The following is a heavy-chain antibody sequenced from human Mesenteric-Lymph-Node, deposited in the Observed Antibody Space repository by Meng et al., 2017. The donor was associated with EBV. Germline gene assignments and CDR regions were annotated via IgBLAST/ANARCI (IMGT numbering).Heavy chain of an antibody. D-gene: IGHD6-13*01. CDR2: IDTTGGRT. V-gene: IGHV3-23*01. CDR3: AKDGAGAPAGH. CDR1: GFSFTSYA. Sequence: VRWLESGGGLVQRGGSLRLSCAVSGFSFTSYAMTWVRQAPGKGLEWVSAIDTTGGRTYYADSVKGRFTISRDNYKNTLSLQMNSLRVEDTAVYYCAKDGAGAPAGHWGQGTLVTVSS. J-gene: IGHJ4*02.